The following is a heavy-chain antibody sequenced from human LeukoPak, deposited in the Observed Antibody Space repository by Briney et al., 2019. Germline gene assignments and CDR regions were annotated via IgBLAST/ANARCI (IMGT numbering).Heavy chain of an antibody. J-gene: IGHJ4*02. CDR2: ISGSGGTT. CDR3: AKMTLGATNFDF. D-gene: IGHD1-26*01. V-gene: IGHV3-23*01. CDR1: GFTFSSYA. Sequence: GGSLRLSCAASGFTFSSYAMTWVRQAPGKGLEWVSAISGSGGTTYYADSVMGRFTISRDNSKNTLHLQMNSLRAEDTAVYYCAKMTLGATNFDFWGQGTLVTVSS.